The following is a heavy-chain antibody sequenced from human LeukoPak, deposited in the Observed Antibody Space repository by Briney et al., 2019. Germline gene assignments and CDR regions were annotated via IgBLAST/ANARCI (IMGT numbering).Heavy chain of an antibody. CDR1: GFTFGTYA. Sequence: SGGSLRLSCAASGFTFGTYAMSWVRQAPGKGLEWVSAISSSGGNTYYADSVKGRFTISRDNSKNTLYLQINSLRAEDTALYYCAKDRIPTSGWESDYWGQGTLVTVSS. CDR3: AKDRIPTSGWESDY. D-gene: IGHD3-22*01. V-gene: IGHV3-23*01. J-gene: IGHJ4*02. CDR2: ISSSGGNT.